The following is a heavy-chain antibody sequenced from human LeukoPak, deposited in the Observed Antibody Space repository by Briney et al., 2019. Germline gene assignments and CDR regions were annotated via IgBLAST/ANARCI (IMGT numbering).Heavy chain of an antibody. CDR3: ARYVVVSYDAFDI. J-gene: IGHJ3*02. CDR2: IYYSGST. CDR1: GGSISSYY. Sequence: SETLSLTCTVSGGSISSYYWSWIRQPPGKGLEWIGYIYYSGSTNYNPSLKSRVTISVDTSKNQFSLKLSSVTAADTAVYYCARYVVVSYDAFDIWGQGTMVTVSS. D-gene: IGHD2-15*01. V-gene: IGHV4-59*08.